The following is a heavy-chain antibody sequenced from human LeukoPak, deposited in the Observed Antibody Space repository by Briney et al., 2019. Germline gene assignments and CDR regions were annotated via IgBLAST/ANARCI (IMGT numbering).Heavy chain of an antibody. D-gene: IGHD3-3*01. CDR2: INPKGGGI. CDR1: GYTFTDYY. Sequence: GASVKVSCKASGYTFTDYYLHWVRQAPAQGLEWMGWINPKGGGIIYAQRFQGRVAMTRDTSISTAFMELRSLTSDDTAVYYCARGSGFTSSYEDYWGQGTLVTVSS. CDR3: ARGSGFTSSYEDY. V-gene: IGHV1-2*02. J-gene: IGHJ4*02.